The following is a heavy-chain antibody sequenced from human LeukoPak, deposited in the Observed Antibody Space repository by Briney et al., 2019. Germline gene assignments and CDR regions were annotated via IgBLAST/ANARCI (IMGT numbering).Heavy chain of an antibody. CDR2: IYYSGST. V-gene: IGHV4-59*11. J-gene: IGHJ4*02. CDR3: ARGLETYYYDSSGYPPFDY. Sequence: SETLSLTCTVSGGSISSHYWSWIRQPPGKGLEWIGYIYYSGSTNYNPSLKSRVTISVDTSKNQFSLKLSSVTAADTAVYYCARGLETYYYDSSGYPPFDYWGQGTLVTVSS. CDR1: GGSISSHY. D-gene: IGHD3-22*01.